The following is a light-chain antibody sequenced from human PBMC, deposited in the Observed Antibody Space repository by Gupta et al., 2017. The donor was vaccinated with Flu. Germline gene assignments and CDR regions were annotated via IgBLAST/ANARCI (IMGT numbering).Light chain of an antibody. CDR3: QQRGNWPYT. CDR1: QSVSSY. V-gene: IGKV3-11*01. CDR2: DAS. J-gene: IGKJ2*01. Sequence: EIVLTQSPATLSLSPGEGATPSCRASQSVSSYLAWYQQKPGQAPRLLIYDASNRATGIPARFSGSGSGTDLTLTISSLEPEDFALYYCQQRGNWPYTFGQGTKLEIK.